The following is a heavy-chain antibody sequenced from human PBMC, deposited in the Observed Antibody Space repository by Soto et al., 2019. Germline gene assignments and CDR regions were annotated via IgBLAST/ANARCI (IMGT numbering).Heavy chain of an antibody. CDR3: ARLEGLATISYYFDF. Sequence: ASETLSLTCTVSGGSISSYYWNWIRQSPGKGLEWIGFIYYSGSTNYNPSLKSRVTISVNTSKSQFSLKLNSVTAADSAVYFCARLEGLATISYYFDFWGQGALVTVSS. J-gene: IGHJ4*02. CDR2: IYYSGST. D-gene: IGHD3-9*01. CDR1: GGSISSYY. V-gene: IGHV4-59*08.